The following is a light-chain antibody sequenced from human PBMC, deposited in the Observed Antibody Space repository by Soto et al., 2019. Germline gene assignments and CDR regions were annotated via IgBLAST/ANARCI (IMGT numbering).Light chain of an antibody. CDR3: QQYYSYPRT. Sequence: AIRMTQSPSSFSASTGDRVTITCRASQGISSYLAWYQQKPGKAPKLLIYPASTLQSGVPSRFSGSGSGTDFTLTISCLQSEDFAKYYFQQYYSYPRTFGQGTKVEIK. CDR1: QGISSY. J-gene: IGKJ1*01. V-gene: IGKV1-8*01. CDR2: PAS.